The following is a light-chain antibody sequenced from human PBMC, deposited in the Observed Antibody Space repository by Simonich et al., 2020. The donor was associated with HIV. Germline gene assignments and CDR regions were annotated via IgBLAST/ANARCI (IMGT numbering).Light chain of an antibody. J-gene: IGLJ2*01. V-gene: IGLV6-57*01. CDR2: GDN. CDR1: CGSIASNY. CDR3: QSSDTYNHVV. Sequence: NFMLTQPHSVSESPGKTVTISCTRSCGSIASNYVQWYQPRPGSSPTTVRYGDNQRPSGVPDRFSGPIDSSSNSVSLTISGLKTEDEADYYCQSSDTYNHVVFGGGTKVTVL.